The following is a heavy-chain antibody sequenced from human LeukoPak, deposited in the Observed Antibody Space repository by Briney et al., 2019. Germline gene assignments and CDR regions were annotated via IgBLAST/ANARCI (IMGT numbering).Heavy chain of an antibody. CDR1: GYSFTSYG. Sequence: ASVKVSYKASGYSFTSYGISWVRQAPGQGLEWMGWINPNSGGTNYAQKFQGRVTMTRDTSISSAYMELSRLRSDDTAVYYCARDRPHIVVVPAARVRGDAFDIWGQGTMVTVSS. CDR3: ARDRPHIVVVPAARVRGDAFDI. V-gene: IGHV1-2*02. J-gene: IGHJ3*02. CDR2: INPNSGGT. D-gene: IGHD2-2*01.